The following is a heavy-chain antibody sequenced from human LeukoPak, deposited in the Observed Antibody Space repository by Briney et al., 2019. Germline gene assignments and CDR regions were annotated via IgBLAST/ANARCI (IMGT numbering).Heavy chain of an antibody. CDR2: IWYDGSNK. CDR3: AREDHGSFDY. D-gene: IGHD1-14*01. V-gene: IGHV3-33*01. J-gene: IGHJ4*02. Sequence: GGSLRLSCAASGFTLSSYGMHWVRQAPGKGLKWVAVIWYDGSNKYYADSVKGRFTISRDNSKNTLYLQMNSLRAEDTAVYYCAREDHGSFDYWGQGTPVTVSS. CDR1: GFTLSSYG.